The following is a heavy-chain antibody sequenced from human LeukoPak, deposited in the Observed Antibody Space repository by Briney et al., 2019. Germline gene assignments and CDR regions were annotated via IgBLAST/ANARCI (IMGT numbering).Heavy chain of an antibody. J-gene: IGHJ4*02. Sequence: GGSLRLSCAASGFTFSSHDMHWVRQAPGKGLEWVAFISYDGGKKDYADSVKGRFTISRDNSRNTLYLQMNSLRAEDTAVYYCAKDWDIVVVPAAKFFDYWGQGTLVTVSS. D-gene: IGHD2-2*01. CDR3: AKDWDIVVVPAAKFFDY. CDR2: ISYDGGKK. V-gene: IGHV3-30*18. CDR1: GFTFSSHD.